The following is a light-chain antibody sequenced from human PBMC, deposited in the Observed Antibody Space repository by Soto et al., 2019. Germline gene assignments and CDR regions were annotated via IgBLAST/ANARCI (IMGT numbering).Light chain of an antibody. CDR3: QSFDINVLALI. CDR2: SNT. Sequence: QLVLTQPPSVSGAPGQRVTISCTGSNSNIGAGFGVQWYQQFPRTAPRLLIYSNTNRPSGVPDRFSASKSGTSASLDITGLRAEDEDDYYCQSFDINVLALIFGVGTKLTVL. CDR1: NSNIGAGFG. J-gene: IGLJ2*01. V-gene: IGLV1-40*01.